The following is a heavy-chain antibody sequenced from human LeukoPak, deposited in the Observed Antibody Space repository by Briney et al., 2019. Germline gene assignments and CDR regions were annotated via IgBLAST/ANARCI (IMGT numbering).Heavy chain of an antibody. CDR1: GFTFSSYS. CDR2: ISGSGGST. CDR3: AKEGYSSSWLDY. J-gene: IGHJ4*02. D-gene: IGHD6-13*01. V-gene: IGHV3-23*01. Sequence: GGSLRLSCAASGFTFSSYSMNWVRQAPGKGLEWVSAISGSGGSTYYADSVKGRFTISRDNSKNTLYLQMNSLRAEDTAVYYCAKEGYSSSWLDYWGQGTLVTVSS.